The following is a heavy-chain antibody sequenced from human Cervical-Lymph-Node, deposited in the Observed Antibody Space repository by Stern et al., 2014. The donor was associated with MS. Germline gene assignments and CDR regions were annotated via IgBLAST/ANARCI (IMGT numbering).Heavy chain of an antibody. CDR2: ISSSGNYI. V-gene: IGHV3-21*01. D-gene: IGHD3-10*01. Sequence: EVQLVESGGGLVKPGGSLRLSCGASGFTFSGYSLNWVRQAPGKGLEWVSSISSSGNYIHYVDSVKGRFTISRDNAKKSLYLQMNSLRAEDTAVYYCAREPRFSDTYGRAYDAFDLWGQGTMVTVSS. CDR3: AREPRFSDTYGRAYDAFDL. CDR1: GFTFSGYS. J-gene: IGHJ3*01.